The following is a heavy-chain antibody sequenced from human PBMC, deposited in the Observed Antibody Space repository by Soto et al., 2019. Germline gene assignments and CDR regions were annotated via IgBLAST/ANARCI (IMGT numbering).Heavy chain of an antibody. Sequence: QVQLVESGGGVVQPGRALRLSCVASGFMFSDYGRHWVRQAPGKGLGWVAAIWVDGDNEFYADSVKGRFTISRDNSENTLYLQMNTLSADDTAVYYCAREHSSTWYNGMDVWGQGTTVTVSS. CDR1: GFMFSDYG. CDR2: IWVDGDNE. D-gene: IGHD6-19*01. V-gene: IGHV3-33*01. CDR3: AREHSSTWYNGMDV. J-gene: IGHJ6*02.